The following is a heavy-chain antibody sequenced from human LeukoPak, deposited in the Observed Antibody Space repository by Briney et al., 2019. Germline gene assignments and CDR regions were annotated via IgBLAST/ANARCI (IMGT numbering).Heavy chain of an antibody. J-gene: IGHJ4*02. V-gene: IGHV3-30*18. D-gene: IGHD5-18*01. Sequence: GGSLRLSCAASGFSFSSYGMHWVRQAPGKGLEWVAIVSNDGSTKYYADSVKGRFTISRDNSKNTLYLQMDSLRAEDSAVYYCAKDEGNTALFTHYFDYWGQGTLVTVPS. CDR2: VSNDGSTK. CDR3: AKDEGNTALFTHYFDY. CDR1: GFSFSSYG.